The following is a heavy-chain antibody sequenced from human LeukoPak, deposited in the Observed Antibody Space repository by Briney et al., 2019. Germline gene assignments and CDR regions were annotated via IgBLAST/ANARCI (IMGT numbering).Heavy chain of an antibody. J-gene: IGHJ4*02. Sequence: SETLSLTCAVYGGSFSGYYWSWIRQPPGKGLEWIGEISHSGSTNYNPSLKSRVTISVDTSKSQFSLKLSSVTAADTAVYYCAAQYSGYVRLDYWGQGTLVTVSS. CDR3: AAQYSGYVRLDY. D-gene: IGHD5-12*01. V-gene: IGHV4-34*01. CDR2: ISHSGST. CDR1: GGSFSGYY.